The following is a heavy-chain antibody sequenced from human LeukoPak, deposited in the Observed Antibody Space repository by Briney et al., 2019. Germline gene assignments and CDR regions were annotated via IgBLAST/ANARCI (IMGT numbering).Heavy chain of an antibody. Sequence: GGSLRLSCAASGFTVINKYMSWVRQAPGKGLEWVSSISSSSSYIYYADSVKGRFTISRDNAKNSLYLQMNSLRAEDTAVYYCASPSLGYCSGGSCWGDAFDIWGQGTMVTVSS. CDR3: ASPSLGYCSGGSCWGDAFDI. D-gene: IGHD2-15*01. J-gene: IGHJ3*02. CDR2: ISSSSSYI. CDR1: GFTVINKY. V-gene: IGHV3-21*01.